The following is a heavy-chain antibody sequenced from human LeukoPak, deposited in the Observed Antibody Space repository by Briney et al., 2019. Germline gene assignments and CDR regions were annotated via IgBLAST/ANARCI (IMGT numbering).Heavy chain of an antibody. CDR3: AREKKTRAGAFDI. D-gene: IGHD1-14*01. J-gene: IGHJ3*02. Sequence: GGSLRLSCAASGFTVSSNYMSWVRQAPGKGLGWVSVIYSGSRTYYADSVKGRFPISRDNSKNTVYIQMNSLRAEDTAVYYCAREKKTRAGAFDIWGQGTMVTVAS. V-gene: IGHV3-66*01. CDR2: IYSGSRT. CDR1: GFTVSSNY.